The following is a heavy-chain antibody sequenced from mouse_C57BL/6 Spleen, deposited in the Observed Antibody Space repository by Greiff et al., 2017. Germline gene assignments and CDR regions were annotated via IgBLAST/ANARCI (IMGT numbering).Heavy chain of an antibody. D-gene: IGHD2-3*01. CDR3: ARRGDGYYFYYFDY. V-gene: IGHV5-6*02. CDR2: ISSGGSYT. J-gene: IGHJ2*01. CDR1: GFTFSSYG. Sequence: EVKLMESGGDLVKPGGSLKLSCAASGFTFSSYGMSWVRQTPDKRLEWVATISSGGSYTYYPDSVKGRFTISRDNAKNTLYLQMSSLKSEDTAMYYCARRGDGYYFYYFDYWGQGTTLTVSS.